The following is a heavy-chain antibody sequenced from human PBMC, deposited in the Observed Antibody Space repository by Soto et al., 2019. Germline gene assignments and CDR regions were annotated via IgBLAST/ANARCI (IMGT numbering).Heavy chain of an antibody. V-gene: IGHV3-48*02. CDR3: ARVVVVIPPGYYYAMDV. CDR2: ITSSSETI. D-gene: IGHD3-22*01. Sequence: GGSLRLSCAASGFTFSSFHMNWVRQAPGRGLEWVAYITSSSETIYYSDSVKGRFTISRDNGKNSQLLQKNRLRDEDTVVYYCARVVVVIPPGYYYAMDVWGQGTTVTVSS. CDR1: GFTFSSFH. J-gene: IGHJ6*02.